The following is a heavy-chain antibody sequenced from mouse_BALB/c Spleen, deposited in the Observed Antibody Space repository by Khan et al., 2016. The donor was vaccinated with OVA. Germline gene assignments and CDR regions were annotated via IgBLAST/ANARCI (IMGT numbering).Heavy chain of an antibody. CDR3: TRSGYGAFDY. V-gene: IGHV1S81*02. CDR2: INPSNGGT. Sequence: VQLQESGAELVKPGASVRLSCKASGYTFTSYYLYWVKQRPGHGLEWIGDINPSNGGTNFNENFKTKATLTVDTSSSTAYMQLSSLTSEDSAVYYCTRSGYGAFDYWGQGTLVTVSA. J-gene: IGHJ3*01. D-gene: IGHD1-1*02. CDR1: GYTFTSYY.